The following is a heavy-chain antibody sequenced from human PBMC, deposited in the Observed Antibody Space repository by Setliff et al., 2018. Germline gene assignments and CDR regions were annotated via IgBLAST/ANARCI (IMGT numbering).Heavy chain of an antibody. V-gene: IGHV1-69*16. CDR1: GGTLTTFTTYS. CDR2: ITPITGTT. CDR3: ARGFIVGPTRGDFDF. Sequence: SVKVSCKASGGTLTTFTTYSLIWVRQAPGQGLEWMGGITPITGTTNYAQRFQGRITITTDESSSTVYMEMSRLKSEDTAVYYCARGFIVGPTRGDFDFWGLGTLVTVSS. J-gene: IGHJ4*02. D-gene: IGHD1-26*01.